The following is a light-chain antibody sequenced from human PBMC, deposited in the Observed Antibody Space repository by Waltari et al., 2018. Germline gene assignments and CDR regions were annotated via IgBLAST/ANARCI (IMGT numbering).Light chain of an antibody. J-gene: IGLJ1*01. CDR3: SSYAGSNNYV. Sequence: QSALTQPPSASGSPGQSVTISCTGTSSDVGCYNYVSCYQQHPGQAPKLMTYEVSNRPSGVPDRFSGSKSGNTASLTVSGLQAEDEADYYCSSYAGSNNYVFGTGTKVTVL. V-gene: IGLV2-8*01. CDR2: EVS. CDR1: SSDVGCYNY.